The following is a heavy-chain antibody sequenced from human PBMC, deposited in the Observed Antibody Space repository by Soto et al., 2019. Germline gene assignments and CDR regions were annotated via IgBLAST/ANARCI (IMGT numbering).Heavy chain of an antibody. CDR2: IYHSGST. Sequence: WWRWVRQPPGKGLEWIGEIYHSGSTNYNPSLKSRVTISVDKSKNQFSLKLSSVTAADTAVYYCARVSGSYYYAMDVWGQGTTVTVSS. J-gene: IGHJ6*02. V-gene: IGHV4-4*02. D-gene: IGHD1-26*01. CDR3: ARVSGSYYYAMDV. CDR1: W.